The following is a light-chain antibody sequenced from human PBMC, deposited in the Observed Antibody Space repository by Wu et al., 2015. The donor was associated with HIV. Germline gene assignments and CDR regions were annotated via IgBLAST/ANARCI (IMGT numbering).Light chain of an antibody. Sequence: DIQMTHSPPSLSASVGDRVTITCRASQNIGNYLNWYQQKPGKAPKLLIYAASSLHSGAPSRFSGSGSGADFTLTISSLQLEDFATYYCQQSYYTPWTFGQGIKVEIK. CDR2: AAS. CDR1: QNIGNY. V-gene: IGKV1-39*01. J-gene: IGKJ1*01. CDR3: QQSYYTPWT.